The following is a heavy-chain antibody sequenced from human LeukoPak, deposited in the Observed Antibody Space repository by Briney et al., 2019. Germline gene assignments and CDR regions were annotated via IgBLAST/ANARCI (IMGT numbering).Heavy chain of an antibody. CDR1: GGSIRSYY. J-gene: IGHJ4*02. Sequence: SETLSLTCTVSGGSIRSYYWSWIRQSPGEGLEWIGYVYHSGSTNYNPSLKSRVTILVDTSKNQFSLQLSSVTAADTAVYYCARHRFSGYYSYFDYWGQGTLVTVSS. D-gene: IGHD3-22*01. CDR2: VYHSGST. CDR3: ARHRFSGYYSYFDY. V-gene: IGHV4-59*08.